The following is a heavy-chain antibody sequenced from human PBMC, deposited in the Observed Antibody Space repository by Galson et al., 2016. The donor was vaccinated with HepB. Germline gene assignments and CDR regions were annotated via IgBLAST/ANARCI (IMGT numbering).Heavy chain of an antibody. CDR3: AERKYSLGSPSPPTGYLNWGPKDINWGPKVLKYYMDV. J-gene: IGHJ6*03. D-gene: IGHD7-27*01. CDR2: MSLKDGST. Sequence: SLRLSCAVSGFTSGTHVVRWVRQVPGMGLVWVSQMSLKDGSTSYADSVRGRFSLSRDSSRNMVYLQMSSLRVEDTAIYYRAERKYSLGSPSPPTGYLNWGPKDINWGPKVLKYYMDVWDEGTTVIV. V-gene: IGHV3-23*01. CDR1: GFTSGTHV.